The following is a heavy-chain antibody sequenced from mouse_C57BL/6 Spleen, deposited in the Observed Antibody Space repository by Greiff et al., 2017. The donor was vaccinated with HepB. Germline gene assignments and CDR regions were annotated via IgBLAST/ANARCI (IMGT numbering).Heavy chain of an antibody. CDR1: GYTFTSYW. V-gene: IGHV1-50*01. J-gene: IGHJ2*01. CDR3: ARGGPYCSSSPFDC. CDR2: IDPSDSYT. D-gene: IGHD1-1*01. Sequence: QVQLQQPGAELVKPGASVKLSCKASGYTFTSYWMQWVKQRPGQGLGWIGEIDPSDSYTNYNQKFKGKATMTVDTSSSTAYMQLSSLTSEDSAVYYCARGGPYCSSSPFDCWGQGTTLTVSS.